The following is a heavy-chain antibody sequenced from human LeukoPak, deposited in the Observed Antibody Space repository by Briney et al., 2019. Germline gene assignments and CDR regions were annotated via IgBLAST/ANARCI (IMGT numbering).Heavy chain of an antibody. D-gene: IGHD6-13*01. CDR1: GFTFSSYA. J-gene: IGHJ4*02. CDR3: ARAGSSRKPGLLSN. Sequence: GGSLRLSCAASGFTFSSYAMHWVRQAPGKGLEWVAVISYDGSNKYYADSVKGRFTISRDNSKNTLYLQMNSLRAEDTAVYYCARAGSSRKPGLLSNWGQGTLVTVSS. CDR2: ISYDGSNK. V-gene: IGHV3-30*04.